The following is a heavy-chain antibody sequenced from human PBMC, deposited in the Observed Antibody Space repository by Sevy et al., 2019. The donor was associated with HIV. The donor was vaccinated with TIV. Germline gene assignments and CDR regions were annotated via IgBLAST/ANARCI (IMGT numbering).Heavy chain of an antibody. J-gene: IGHJ5*02. V-gene: IGHV5-51*01. D-gene: IGHD3-10*01. CDR1: GYSFTSYW. CDR2: IYPGDSDT. Sequence: GESLKISCKGSGYSFTSYWIGWVRQMPGKGLEWMGIIYPGDSDTRYSPSFQGQVTISADKSISTAYLQWSSLKASDTAMYYCARQSWRGGSGRKNWFDPWGQGTLVTVSS. CDR3: ARQSWRGGSGRKNWFDP.